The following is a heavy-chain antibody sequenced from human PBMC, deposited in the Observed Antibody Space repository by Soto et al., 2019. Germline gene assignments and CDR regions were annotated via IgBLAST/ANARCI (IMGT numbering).Heavy chain of an antibody. D-gene: IGHD1-7*01. V-gene: IGHV1-18*01. CDR1: GYTFTRYG. Sequence: ASVKVSCKASGYTFTRYGISWVRQAPGQGLEWMGWISAYNGNTNYAQKLQGRVTMTTDTSTSTAYMELRSLRSDDTAVYYCARTAQNWNYVQYYFDYWGQGTLVTVSS. CDR3: ARTAQNWNYVQYYFDY. CDR2: ISAYNGNT. J-gene: IGHJ4*02.